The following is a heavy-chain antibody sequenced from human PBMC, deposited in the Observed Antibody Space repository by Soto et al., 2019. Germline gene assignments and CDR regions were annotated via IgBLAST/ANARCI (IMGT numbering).Heavy chain of an antibody. Sequence: SETLSLTCAVYGGSFSGYYWSWIRQPPGKGLEWIGEINHSGSTNYNPSLKSRVTISVDTSKNQFSLKLSSVTAADTAVYYCARISGGCSGGSCYYYYYYMDVWGKGTTVTVSS. CDR1: GGSFSGYY. CDR3: ARISGGCSGGSCYYYYYYMDV. D-gene: IGHD2-15*01. CDR2: INHSGST. J-gene: IGHJ6*03. V-gene: IGHV4-34*01.